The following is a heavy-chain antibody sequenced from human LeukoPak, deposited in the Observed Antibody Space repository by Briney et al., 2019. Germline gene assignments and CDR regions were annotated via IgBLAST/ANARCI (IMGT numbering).Heavy chain of an antibody. V-gene: IGHV4-59*10. J-gene: IGHJ4*02. CDR2: FYTGGST. CDR3: ATTFSGDRDY. Sequence: SETLSLTCAVYSGSFSGYYWYWIRQPAGKGLEWVGRFYTGGSTNYNPSLKSRVTISVDTSKNQFSLNLSSVTAADTAVYFCATTFSGDRDYWGQGTLVTVSS. D-gene: IGHD4-17*01. CDR1: SGSFSGYY.